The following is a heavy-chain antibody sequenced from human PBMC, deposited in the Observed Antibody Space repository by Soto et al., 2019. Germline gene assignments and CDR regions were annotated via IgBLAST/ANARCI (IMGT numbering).Heavy chain of an antibody. J-gene: IGHJ4*02. CDR2: IYYSGTT. CDR1: GDSITSNSYF. D-gene: IGHD6-19*01. V-gene: IGHV4-39*01. CDR3: ARGFAIGWYTYFFDL. Sequence: SETLSLTCTVSGDSITSNSYFWAWIRQPPGKGLEWIGSIYYSGTTYYNPSLKSRVTMSVDTSKNQFSLKLNSVTAADTAVYYCARGFAIGWYTYFFDLWGQGPLVTVSS.